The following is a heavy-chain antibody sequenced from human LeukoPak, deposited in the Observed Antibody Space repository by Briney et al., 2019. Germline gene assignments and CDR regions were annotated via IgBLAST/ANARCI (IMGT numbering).Heavy chain of an antibody. CDR1: GITSISAW. J-gene: IGHJ4*02. D-gene: IGHD3-3*01. CDR2: IKSKTDGGTA. Sequence: GGSLRLSCAASGITSISAWMNWVRQAPGKGLEWVGRIKSKTDGGTAEHAAPVKGRFIISRDDSKNMLYLQMNSLNSDDTGVYYCPTALRGVGFWGQGTLVTVPS. V-gene: IGHV3-15*01. CDR3: PTALRGVGF.